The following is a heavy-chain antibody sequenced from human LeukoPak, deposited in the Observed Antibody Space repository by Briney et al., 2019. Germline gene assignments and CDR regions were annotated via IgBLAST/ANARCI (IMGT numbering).Heavy chain of an antibody. CDR1: GGSTSSYY. CDR3: ARTVYYGDYGIPFDY. CDR2: IYYSGST. Sequence: SSETLSLTCTVSGGSTSSYYWSWIRQPPGKGLEWIGYIYYSGSTNYNPSLKSRVTISVDTSKNQFSLKLSSVTAADTAVYYCARTVYYGDYGIPFDYWGQGTLVTVSS. V-gene: IGHV4-59*01. J-gene: IGHJ4*02. D-gene: IGHD4-17*01.